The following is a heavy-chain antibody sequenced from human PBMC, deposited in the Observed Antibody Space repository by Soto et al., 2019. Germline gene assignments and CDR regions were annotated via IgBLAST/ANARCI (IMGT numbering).Heavy chain of an antibody. D-gene: IGHD3-9*01. CDR2: IKQDGSEK. Sequence: GSLRLSCAASGFTFSSYWMSWVRQAPGKGLEWVANIKQDGSEKYYVDSVKGRFTISRDNAKNSLYLQMNSLRAEDTAVYYCARVVGGYDILTGYYGWFDPWGQGTLVTVSS. J-gene: IGHJ5*02. CDR3: ARVVGGYDILTGYYGWFDP. V-gene: IGHV3-7*03. CDR1: GFTFSSYW.